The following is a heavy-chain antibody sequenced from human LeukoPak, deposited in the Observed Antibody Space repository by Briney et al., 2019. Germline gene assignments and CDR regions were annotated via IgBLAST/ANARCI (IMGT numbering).Heavy chain of an antibody. Sequence: KPSETLSLTCEVYGGSFSGYYWSWIRQPPGKRLGWIGEINHSGSTNYNPSLKSRVTISVDTSKNQFSLKLSSVTAADTAVYYCARRYSSGWYDGGADYFDYWGQGTLVTVSS. CDR2: INHSGST. CDR1: GGSFSGYY. V-gene: IGHV4-34*01. J-gene: IGHJ4*02. CDR3: ARRYSSGWYDGGADYFDY. D-gene: IGHD6-19*01.